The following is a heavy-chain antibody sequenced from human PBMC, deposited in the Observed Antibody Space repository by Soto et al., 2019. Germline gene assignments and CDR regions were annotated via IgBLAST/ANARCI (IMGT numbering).Heavy chain of an antibody. CDR1: GGSISSGDYY. D-gene: IGHD1-26*01. V-gene: IGHV4-30-4*01. J-gene: IGHJ4*02. CDR2: IYYSGIT. Sequence: QVQLQESGPGLVKPSQTLSLTCTVSGGSISSGDYYWSWIRQPPGKGLEWIGFIYYSGITYYNPTLKNRVTISVDMSKNQSALRRRSVSAANMAAYYCPREVGIVGATIVDYWGQGTLVTVSS. CDR3: PREVGIVGATIVDY.